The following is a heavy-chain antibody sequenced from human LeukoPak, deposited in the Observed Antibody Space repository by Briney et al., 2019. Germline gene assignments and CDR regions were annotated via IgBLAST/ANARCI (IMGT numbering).Heavy chain of an antibody. CDR3: ASPRRNLGPNYYYYYGMDV. CDR2: IIPILGIA. CDR1: GGTFSSYA. J-gene: IGHJ6*02. D-gene: IGHD1-14*01. Sequence: SVKVSCKASGGTFSSYAISWVRQAPGQGLEWMGRIIPILGIANCAQKFQGRVTITADKSTSTAYMELSSLRSEDTAVYYCASPRRNLGPNYYYYYGMDVWGQGTTVTVSS. V-gene: IGHV1-69*04.